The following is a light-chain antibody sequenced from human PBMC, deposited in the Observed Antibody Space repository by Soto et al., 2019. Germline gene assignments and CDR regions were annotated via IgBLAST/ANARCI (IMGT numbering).Light chain of an antibody. CDR3: QQYNNWPLT. J-gene: IGKJ5*01. CDR2: GAS. V-gene: IGKV3-15*01. Sequence: EIVMAQSPVILSVSPGERATLSCRASQSVSSSYLAWYQQKPGQAPRLLIFGASTRAAGIPARFSGSGSGTEFTLTISSLQSEDFAVYYCQQYNNWPLTFGQGTRLEIK. CDR1: QSVSSSY.